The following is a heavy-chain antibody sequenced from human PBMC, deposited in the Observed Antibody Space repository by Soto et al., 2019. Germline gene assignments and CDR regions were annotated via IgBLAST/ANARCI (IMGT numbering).Heavy chain of an antibody. CDR2: ISAYSGNI. CDR1: GYTFTSYG. CDR3: ARDYPRGGYNHY. Sequence: GASVKVSCKTSGYTFTSYGTSWVRQVPGQGLEWMGWISAYSGNINYAQKFQDRVTMTTDTSTSTAYMELRSLRSDDTAVYYCARDYPRGGYNHYWGQGTLVTVSS. D-gene: IGHD5-12*01. V-gene: IGHV1-18*01. J-gene: IGHJ4*02.